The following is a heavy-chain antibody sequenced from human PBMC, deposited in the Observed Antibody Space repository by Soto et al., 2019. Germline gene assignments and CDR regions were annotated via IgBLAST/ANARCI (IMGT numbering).Heavy chain of an antibody. Sequence: EVQLVESGGGLVQPGGSLRLSCAASGFAFSKYWMNWVRQAPGKGLEWVANINQVESEKSYVDSVKARVTISRDNAKNTLYRQMDNLRAEDTVFYYCTRCISTPRIDSWGQGNLVNVSS. J-gene: IGHJ4*02. D-gene: IGHD2-15*01. V-gene: IGHV3-7*03. CDR2: INQVESEK. CDR1: GFAFSKYW. CDR3: TRCISTPRIDS.